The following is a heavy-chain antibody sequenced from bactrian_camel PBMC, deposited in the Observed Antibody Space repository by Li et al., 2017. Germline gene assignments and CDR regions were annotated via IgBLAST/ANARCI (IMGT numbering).Heavy chain of an antibody. D-gene: IGHD7*01. CDR1: GFTFSYAA. CDR2: IYSGPERA. Sequence: DVQLVESGGGLVQPGGSLRLSCAASGFTFSYAAMTWVRQAPGKGLEWVSSIYSGPERAHYADSVRGRFTISRDNAKNTLYLQLDSLSTEDTATYYCAKGRPRLGLVAADLDRGQGTQVTVS. J-gene: IGHJ4*01. CDR3: AKGRPRLGLVAADLD. V-gene: IGHV3S31*01.